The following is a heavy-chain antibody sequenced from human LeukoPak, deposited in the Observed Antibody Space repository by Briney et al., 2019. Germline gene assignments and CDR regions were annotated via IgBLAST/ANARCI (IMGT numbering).Heavy chain of an antibody. CDR2: INTVGSST. D-gene: IGHD6-19*01. CDR1: GFTFSNYW. V-gene: IGHV3-74*01. CDR3: ARDVTSGYSSGWPDY. J-gene: IGHJ4*02. Sequence: GGSLRLSCAASGFTFSNYWMHWVRQAPGKGLVWVSRINTVGSSTIYADSVKGRFTISRDNAKNTLYLQMNSLSAEDTAVYYCARDVTSGYSSGWPDYWGQGTLVTVSS.